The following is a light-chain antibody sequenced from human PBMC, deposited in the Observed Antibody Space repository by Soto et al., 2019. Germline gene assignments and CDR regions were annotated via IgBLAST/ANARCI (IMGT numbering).Light chain of an antibody. Sequence: QSVLTQPASVSGSPGQSITISCTGTSSDVGGYNHVSWYQHSPGKAPKLILFAVSDRPSGVSHRFSGSKSGNTASMTISGLQADVEADYYCCSYTSLSTVVFGGGTKVTVL. J-gene: IGLJ2*01. CDR1: SSDVGGYNH. CDR3: CSYTSLSTVV. CDR2: AVS. V-gene: IGLV2-14*01.